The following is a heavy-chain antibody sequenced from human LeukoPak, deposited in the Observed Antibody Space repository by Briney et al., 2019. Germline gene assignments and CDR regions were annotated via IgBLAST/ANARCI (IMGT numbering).Heavy chain of an antibody. CDR3: ARGRLERRWDDAFDI. D-gene: IGHD1-1*01. CDR1: GFTFSSYS. V-gene: IGHV3-48*04. J-gene: IGHJ3*02. CDR2: ISSSSSTI. Sequence: GGSLRLSCAASGFTFSSYSMNWVRQAPGKGLEWVSYISSSSSTIYYADSVKGRFTISRDNAKNSLYLQMNSLRAEDTAVYYCARGRLERRWDDAFDIWGQGTMVTVSS.